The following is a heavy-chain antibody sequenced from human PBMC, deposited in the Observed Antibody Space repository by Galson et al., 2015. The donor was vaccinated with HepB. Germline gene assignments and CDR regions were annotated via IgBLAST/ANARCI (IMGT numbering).Heavy chain of an antibody. V-gene: IGHV1-69*02. D-gene: IGHD5-18*01. CDR3: ATGGETAMVHDY. J-gene: IGHJ4*02. CDR1: GDTFSSYT. CDR2: IIPILGVA. Sequence: SCKASGDTFSSYTFSWVRQAPGQGLEWMGRIIPILGVANCAQKLQARVSITADRSTSTAYMELSSLRSEDTAMYYCATGGETAMVHDYWGQGTLVTVSS.